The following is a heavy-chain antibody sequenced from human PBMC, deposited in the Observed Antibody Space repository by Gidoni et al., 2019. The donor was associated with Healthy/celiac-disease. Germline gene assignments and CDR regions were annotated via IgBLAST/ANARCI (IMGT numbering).Heavy chain of an antibody. Sequence: QVQLVESGGGVVQPGRSLRLSCAASGFTFSSYGMHWVRQAPGKGLEWVAVIWYDGSNKYYADSVKGRFTISRDNSKNTLYLQMNSLRAEDTAVYYCARDLTDYGDYLGYWGQGTLVTVSS. CDR3: ARDLTDYGDYLGY. V-gene: IGHV3-33*01. J-gene: IGHJ4*02. CDR2: IWYDGSNK. CDR1: GFTFSSYG. D-gene: IGHD4-17*01.